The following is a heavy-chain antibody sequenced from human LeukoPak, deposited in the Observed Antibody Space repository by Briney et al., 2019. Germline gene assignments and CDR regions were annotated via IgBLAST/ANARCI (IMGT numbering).Heavy chain of an antibody. CDR1: GFTFSSYA. V-gene: IGHV3-23*01. CDR2: ISGSGGST. CDR3: AKDTHYDFWSGYPDY. J-gene: IGHJ4*02. Sequence: PGGSLRLSCAASGFTFSSYAMSWVRQAPGKALEWVSAISGSGGSTYYADSVKGRFTISRDNSKNTLYLQMNSLRAEDTAVYYCAKDTHYDFWSGYPDYWGEGTLVTVSS. D-gene: IGHD3-3*01.